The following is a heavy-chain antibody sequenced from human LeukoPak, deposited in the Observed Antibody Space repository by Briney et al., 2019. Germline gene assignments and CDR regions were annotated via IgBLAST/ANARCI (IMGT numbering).Heavy chain of an antibody. CDR2: ISAYNGNT. D-gene: IGHD2-2*02. Sequence: ASVKVSCKASGYTFTSYGISWVRQAPGQGLEWMGWISAYNGNTNYAQKLQGRVTMTTDTSTSTAYMELRSLRSDDTAVYYCARGGRRYCSSTSCYTLSYFDYWGQGTLVTVSS. CDR1: GYTFTSYG. CDR3: ARGGRRYCSSTSCYTLSYFDY. V-gene: IGHV1-18*01. J-gene: IGHJ4*02.